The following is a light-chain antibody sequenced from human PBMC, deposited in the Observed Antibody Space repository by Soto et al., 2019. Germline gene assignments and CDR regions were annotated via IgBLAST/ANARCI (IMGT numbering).Light chain of an antibody. Sequence: EIVLTQSPGTLSLSPGERATLSCRASQSVSSSYLAGYQQKPGQAPRLLIYGASSRATGIPDRFSGSGSGTDFTLTISRLEPDDFAVYYCQHYGSSLFTFGPGTKVDIK. CDR1: QSVSSSY. V-gene: IGKV3-20*01. CDR2: GAS. CDR3: QHYGSSLFT. J-gene: IGKJ3*01.